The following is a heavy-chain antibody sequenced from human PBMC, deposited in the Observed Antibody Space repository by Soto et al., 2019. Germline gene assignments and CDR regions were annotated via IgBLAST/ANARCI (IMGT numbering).Heavy chain of an antibody. J-gene: IGHJ6*03. CDR3: ATKPKYYYGSGSYYNATYYYYMDV. V-gene: IGHV4-39*01. Sequence: SETLSLTRTVSGGSISSSSYYWGWIRQPPGKGLEWIGSIYYSGSTYYNPSLKSRVAISVDTSKNQFSLKLSSVTAADTAVYYCATKPKYYYGSGSYYNATYYYYMDVWGKGTTVTVSS. CDR1: GGSISSSSYY. CDR2: IYYSGST. D-gene: IGHD3-10*01.